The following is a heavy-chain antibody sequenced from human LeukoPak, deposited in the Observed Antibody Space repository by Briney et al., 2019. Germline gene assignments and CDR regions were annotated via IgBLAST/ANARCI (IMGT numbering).Heavy chain of an antibody. CDR2: IIPIFGTA. J-gene: IGHJ6*03. V-gene: IGHV1-69*05. CDR1: VGTFSSYV. D-gene: IGHD2-2*01. Sequence: SVKVSCKASVGTFSSYVISWVRQAPGHGLEWMGGIIPIFGTANYAQKFQGRVTITTDESTSTAYMELSSLRSEDTAVYYCALGYCSSTSCPPPYYYMDVWGKGTTVTVSS. CDR3: ALGYCSSTSCPPPYYYMDV.